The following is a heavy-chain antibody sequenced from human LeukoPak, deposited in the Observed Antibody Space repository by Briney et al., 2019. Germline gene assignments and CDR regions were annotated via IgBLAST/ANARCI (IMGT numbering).Heavy chain of an antibody. Sequence: SETLSLTCTVSGGSISSYYWSWIRQPPGKGLEWIGYIYYSGSTNYNPSLKSRVTISVDTSKNQFSLKLSSVTVADTAVYYCARDRNDLGEPDAFDIWGQGTMVTVSS. D-gene: IGHD3-10*01. V-gene: IGHV4-59*01. CDR2: IYYSGST. CDR3: ARDRNDLGEPDAFDI. CDR1: GGSISSYY. J-gene: IGHJ3*02.